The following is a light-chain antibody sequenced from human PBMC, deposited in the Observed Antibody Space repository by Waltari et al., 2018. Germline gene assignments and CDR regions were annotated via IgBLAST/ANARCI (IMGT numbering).Light chain of an antibody. J-gene: IGKJ4*01. CDR3: QQRTNWPPT. Sequence: EIVLTQSPATLSLSPGERVTLSCRASQSVSGYLAWYQQKPGQAHRLLIYAASNRAIGIPARFSGSGSGTDFTLTISSLEPEDFAVYYCQQRTNWPPTFGGGTKVEIK. V-gene: IGKV3-11*01. CDR2: AAS. CDR1: QSVSGY.